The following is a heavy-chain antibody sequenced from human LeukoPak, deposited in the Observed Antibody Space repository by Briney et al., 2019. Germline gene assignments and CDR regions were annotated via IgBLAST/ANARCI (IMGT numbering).Heavy chain of an antibody. CDR2: ISSSSSNI. D-gene: IGHD6-13*01. J-gene: IGHJ4*02. CDR1: AFTFSSYS. CDR3: ASGIGAAGTGIDY. Sequence: GSLRLSCAAPAFTFSSYSLNWVRQAPGKGLEWVSSISSSSSNIYYADPGKGRLTISRDNAKNSLYLQMNRLRVEDTAVYYCASGIGAAGTGIDYWGEGTLVTVS. V-gene: IGHV3-21*01.